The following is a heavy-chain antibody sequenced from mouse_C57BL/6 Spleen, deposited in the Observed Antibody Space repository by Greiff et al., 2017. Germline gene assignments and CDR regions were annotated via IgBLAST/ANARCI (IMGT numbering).Heavy chain of an antibody. CDR1: GFSLTSYG. V-gene: IGHV2-6-1*01. J-gene: IGHJ3*01. Sequence: VQLQQSGPGLVAPSQSLSITCTVSGFSLTSYGVHRVRQPPGKGLEWLVVIWSDGSTTYNSALKSRLSISKDNSKSQVFLKMNSLQTDDTAVYYCARQGYGSSGVFAYWGQGTLVTVSA. CDR2: IWSDGST. CDR3: ARQGYGSSGVFAY. D-gene: IGHD1-1*01.